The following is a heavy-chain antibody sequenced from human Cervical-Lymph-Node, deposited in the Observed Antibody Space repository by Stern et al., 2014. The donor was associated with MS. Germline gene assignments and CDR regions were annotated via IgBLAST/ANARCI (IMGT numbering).Heavy chain of an antibody. D-gene: IGHD2-2*01. Sequence: VKLVESGGGVVQPGRSLRLSCAASGFTFSSYGMHWVRQAPGKGLEWVAVIWYDGSNKYYADSVKGRFTLSRDNFKNSLYLKMNSLRTEDTAVYYCARVNGDIVVVPAAIDYYYGMDVWGQGTTVTVSS. CDR3: ARVNGDIVVVPAAIDYYYGMDV. J-gene: IGHJ6*02. V-gene: IGHV3-33*01. CDR2: IWYDGSNK. CDR1: GFTFSSYG.